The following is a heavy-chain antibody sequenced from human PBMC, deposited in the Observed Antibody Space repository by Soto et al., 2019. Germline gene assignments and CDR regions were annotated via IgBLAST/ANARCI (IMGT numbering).Heavy chain of an antibody. CDR3: ASGGWGSSWYEGGSRIDY. CDR2: IVAAGDT. J-gene: IGHJ4*02. Sequence: EVQLVESGGGLVQPGGSLRLSCAASGFTFSNYDMHWVRQVTGKGLEWVSAIVAAGDTYYPDSVKGRFTISRENAKNSLYLQMNSLRAEDTAVYYCASGGWGSSWYEGGSRIDYWGQGALVTVSS. D-gene: IGHD6-13*01. CDR1: GFTFSNYD. V-gene: IGHV3-13*01.